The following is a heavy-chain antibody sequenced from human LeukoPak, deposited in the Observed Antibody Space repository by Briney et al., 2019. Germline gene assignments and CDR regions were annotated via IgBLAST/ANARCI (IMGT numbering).Heavy chain of an antibody. CDR2: IYHLGGA. CDR1: GAAITSTNYY. V-gene: IGHV4-39*02. D-gene: IGHD3-10*01. CDR3: ANHREGSYFES. J-gene: IGHJ4*02. Sequence: SETLSLTCSVSGAAITSTNYYWAWIRQYPGKGLEWIGSIYHLGGAYYRQSLLSRATISIDRSKDHIYLKLTSVPPTDTAVYYCANHREGSYFESWGQGTLVTVSS.